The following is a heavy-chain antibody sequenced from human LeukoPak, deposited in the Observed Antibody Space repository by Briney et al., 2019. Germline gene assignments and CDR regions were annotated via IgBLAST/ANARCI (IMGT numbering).Heavy chain of an antibody. J-gene: IGHJ4*02. CDR3: AREEEYSNGRPFDY. Sequence: GGSLRLSCAASGFTFSSYGMHWVRLAPGKGLEWVAVIWYDGSNKYYADSVKGRFTISRDNSKNTLYLQMNSLRAEDTAVYYCAREEEYSNGRPFDYWGQGTLVTVSS. V-gene: IGHV3-33*01. CDR2: IWYDGSNK. D-gene: IGHD5-18*01. CDR1: GFTFSSYG.